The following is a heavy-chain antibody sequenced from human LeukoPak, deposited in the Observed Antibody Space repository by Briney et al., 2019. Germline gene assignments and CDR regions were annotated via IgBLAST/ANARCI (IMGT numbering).Heavy chain of an antibody. CDR1: GFTFSTYS. CDR2: VSSDSHFI. V-gene: IGHV3-21*06. CDR3: ARDLGQQPLYGSGMDV. Sequence: GGSLRLSCAGTGFTFSTYSMNWVRQTPDKGLEWVSSVSSDSHFIFYADSVEGRFTISRDNANNSLYLEINSLRAEDTAVYYCARDLGQQPLYGSGMDVWGQGTTVTVSS. D-gene: IGHD6-13*01. J-gene: IGHJ6*02.